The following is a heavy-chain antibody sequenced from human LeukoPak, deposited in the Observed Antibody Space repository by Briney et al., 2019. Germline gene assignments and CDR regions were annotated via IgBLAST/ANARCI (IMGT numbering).Heavy chain of an antibody. CDR2: ISTSGGTT. Sequence: GGSLRLSCAASGFTFSSYAMSWVRQAPGKGLEWVSGISTSGGTTSYADSVKGRFTISRDNPRNTLYMQMNSQRAEDTAVYYCAIMHRYYDGSGYWVQWGQGTLVTVSS. D-gene: IGHD3-22*01. CDR3: AIMHRYYDGSGYWVQ. J-gene: IGHJ4*02. CDR1: GFTFSSYA. V-gene: IGHV3-23*01.